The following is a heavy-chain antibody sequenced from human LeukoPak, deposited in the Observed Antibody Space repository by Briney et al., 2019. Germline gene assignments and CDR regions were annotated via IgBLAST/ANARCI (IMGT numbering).Heavy chain of an antibody. CDR2: FDPEDGET. D-gene: IGHD3-10*01. V-gene: IGHV1-24*01. J-gene: IGHJ4*02. Sequence: ASVKVSCKVSGYTLTELSMHWVRQAPGKGLEWMGGFDPEDGETIYAQKFQGRVTMTEDTSTDTAYTELSSLRSEDTAVYYCATRTAFGEASGELDYWGQGTLVTVSS. CDR1: GYTLTELS. CDR3: ATRTAFGEASGELDY.